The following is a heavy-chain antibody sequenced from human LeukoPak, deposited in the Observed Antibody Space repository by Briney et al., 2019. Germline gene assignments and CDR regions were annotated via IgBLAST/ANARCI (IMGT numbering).Heavy chain of an antibody. D-gene: IGHD6-13*01. V-gene: IGHV4-59*01. CDR2: ISYSGST. J-gene: IGHJ4*02. CDR1: GGSFSGYY. CDR3: ARGSGASWFY. Sequence: SETLSLTCAVYGGSFSGYYWSWIRQPPGEGLEWFGYISYSGSTNYNPSLKSRVTMSVDTAKNQFSLKLTSMPAADTDVYYCARGSGASWFYWGQGTLVTVSS.